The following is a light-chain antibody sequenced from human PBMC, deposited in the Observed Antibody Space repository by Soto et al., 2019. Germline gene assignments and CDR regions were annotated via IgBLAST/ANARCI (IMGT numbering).Light chain of an antibody. V-gene: IGLV1-51*01. CDR1: SSNIGNNY. J-gene: IGLJ2*01. CDR2: DNN. CDR3: ATWDGSLPGEV. Sequence: QSVLTQSPSVSAAPGQQVTISCSGSSSNIGNNYVSWYQQLPGTAPKLLIYDNNKRPSGIPDRFSGYKSGTSGTLDITGLQTGDEADYYCATWDGSLPGEVFGGGTKLTV.